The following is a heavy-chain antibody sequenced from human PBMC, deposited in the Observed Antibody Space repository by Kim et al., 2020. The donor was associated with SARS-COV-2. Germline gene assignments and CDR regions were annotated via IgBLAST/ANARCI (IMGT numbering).Heavy chain of an antibody. CDR3: ARAYPPAVWYDFSAGGRFDP. V-gene: IGHV1-69*13. CDR1: GGTFSSYA. CDR2: IIPIFGTA. J-gene: IGHJ5*02. Sequence: SVKVSCKASGGTFSSYAISWVRQAPGQGLEWMGGIIPIFGTANYAQKFQGRVTITADESTSTAYMELSSLRSEDTAVYYCARAYPPAVWYDFSAGGRFDPWGQGTLVTVSS. D-gene: IGHD3-3*01.